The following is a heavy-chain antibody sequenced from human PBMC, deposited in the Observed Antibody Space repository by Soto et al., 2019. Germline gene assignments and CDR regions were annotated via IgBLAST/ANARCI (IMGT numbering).Heavy chain of an antibody. CDR3: ARGITMVRGFIRGY. D-gene: IGHD3-10*01. J-gene: IGHJ4*02. CDR2: MNPNSGNT. Sequence: GASVKVSCKASGYTFTSYDINWVRQATGQGLEWMGWMNPNSGNTGYAQKFQGRVTMTRNTSISTAYMELSSLRSEDTAVYYCARGITMVRGFIRGYWGQGPLVTVPS. CDR1: GYTFTSYD. V-gene: IGHV1-8*01.